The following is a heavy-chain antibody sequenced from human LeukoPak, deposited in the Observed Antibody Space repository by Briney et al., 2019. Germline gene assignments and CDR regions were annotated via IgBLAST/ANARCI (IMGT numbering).Heavy chain of an antibody. CDR2: IYCSGST. Sequence: PSETLSLTCTVSGDSISRLYWSWIRQPPGKGLEWIGCIYCSGSTSYNPSLKSRVTISVDTSNNQFSLKLTSMTAADMAVYFCARERLIAGATVFDYWGQGTLVTVSS. CDR3: ARERLIAGATVFDY. D-gene: IGHD1-26*01. CDR1: GDSISRLY. J-gene: IGHJ4*02. V-gene: IGHV4-59*11.